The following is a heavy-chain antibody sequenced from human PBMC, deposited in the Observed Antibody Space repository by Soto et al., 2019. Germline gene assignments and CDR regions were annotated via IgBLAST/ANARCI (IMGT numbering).Heavy chain of an antibody. V-gene: IGHV4-30-4*01. CDR1: GGSISSGDYY. J-gene: IGHJ4*02. Sequence: PSETLSLTCTVXGGSISSGDYYWSWIRQPPGKGLEWIGYIYYSGSTYYNPSLKSRVTISVDTSKNQFSLKLSSVAAADTAVYYCARGRYYDSSGYYGYWGQGTLVTVSS. CDR2: IYYSGST. CDR3: ARGRYYDSSGYYGY. D-gene: IGHD3-22*01.